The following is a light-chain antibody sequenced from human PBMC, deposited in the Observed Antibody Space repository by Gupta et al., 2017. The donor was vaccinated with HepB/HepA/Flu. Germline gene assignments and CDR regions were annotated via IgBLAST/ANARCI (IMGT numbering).Light chain of an antibody. CDR1: QSISSS. CDR2: DAT. J-gene: IGKJ1*01. CDR3: QQNYRTPKT. Sequence: DIQMTQSPSSLSASVGDRVTITCRASQSISSSLNWYQQRPGKAPKLLIYDATTLQSGVPSRFSGSGSGTDFSLSIVSLQPEDFVTYYCQQNYRTPKTFGPGTRVEVK. V-gene: IGKV1-39*01.